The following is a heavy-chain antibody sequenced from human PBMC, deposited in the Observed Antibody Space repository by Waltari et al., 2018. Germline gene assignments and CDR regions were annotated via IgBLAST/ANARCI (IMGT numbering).Heavy chain of an antibody. CDR3: ARDGGFGYTSGWYYFED. CDR2: ISYDGYSK. Sequence: QVQLEESGGGVVQPGCPLGLSCAPSGSTFGDYGLPGVRQAPGKGLEWVAIISYDGYSKYYADSVKGRFTISRDNSKNTLNLQMNSLRTDDTAMYYCARDGGFGYTSGWYYFEDWGQGSLVTVSS. D-gene: IGHD6-19*01. CDR1: GSTFGDYG. V-gene: IGHV3-30*03. J-gene: IGHJ4*02.